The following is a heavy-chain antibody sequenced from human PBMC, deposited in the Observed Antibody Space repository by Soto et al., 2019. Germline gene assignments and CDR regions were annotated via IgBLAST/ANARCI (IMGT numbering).Heavy chain of an antibody. Sequence: ASVKVSCKASGYIFTDHGIHWVRQAPGQGLEWMAWINPGNGNTKYSQKFQGRVTTTRDTSVSTAYMELSSLRSEDTAVYYCARIQWLVPNYYYYMDVWGKGTTVTVSS. CDR1: GYIFTDHG. J-gene: IGHJ6*03. CDR3: ARIQWLVPNYYYYMDV. CDR2: INPGNGNT. V-gene: IGHV1-3*01. D-gene: IGHD6-19*01.